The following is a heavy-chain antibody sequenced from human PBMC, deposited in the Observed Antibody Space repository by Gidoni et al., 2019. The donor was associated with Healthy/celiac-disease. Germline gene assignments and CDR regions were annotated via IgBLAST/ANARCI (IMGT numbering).Heavy chain of an antibody. J-gene: IGHJ4*02. CDR1: GFPFSSYW. CDR2: IKKDGSEK. D-gene: IGHD6-19*01. Sequence: EVQLVESGGGLFQPGGSLRLSCAASGFPFSSYWMSWVRQAPGKGLEWVANIKKDGSEKYYVDSVKGRFTISRDNAKNSLYLQMNSLRAEDTAVYYCARARGGYSSGWYYFDYWGQGTLVTVSS. V-gene: IGHV3-7*03. CDR3: ARARGGYSSGWYYFDY.